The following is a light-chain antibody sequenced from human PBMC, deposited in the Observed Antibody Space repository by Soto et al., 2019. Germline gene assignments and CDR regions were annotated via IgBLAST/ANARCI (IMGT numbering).Light chain of an antibody. J-gene: IGKJ1*01. CDR3: QQYLTSPKT. CDR1: QSVSSSN. V-gene: IGKV3-20*01. CDR2: AAS. Sequence: DIVLTQSPGTLSLSPGERATLSCRASQSVSSSNLAWYQQKPAQAPRLLIYAASRRAPVIPERFSGSGSGTDFTLTISRLEPEDFAVYYCQQYLTSPKTFGQGTKVEIK.